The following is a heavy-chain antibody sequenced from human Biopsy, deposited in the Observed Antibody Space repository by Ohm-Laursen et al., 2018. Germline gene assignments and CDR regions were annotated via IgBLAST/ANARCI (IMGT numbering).Heavy chain of an antibody. CDR3: ATKLTGYFHH. D-gene: IGHD3-9*01. Sequence: SVTVSCKAPGGTFSNYGVNWVRQAPGQGLEWLGGNIPILGTGNYAQKFQDRVTVAADTSTSTATMELRSLRSDDTAVYYCATKLTGYFHHWGQGTLVIVSS. V-gene: IGHV1-69*06. CDR2: NIPILGTG. CDR1: GGTFSNYG. J-gene: IGHJ1*01.